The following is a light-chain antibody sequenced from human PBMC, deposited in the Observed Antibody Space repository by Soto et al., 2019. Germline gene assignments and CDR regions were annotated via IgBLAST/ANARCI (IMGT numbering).Light chain of an antibody. CDR1: QSISSY. CDR2: DSS. Sequence: EIVLTQSPGTLSLSPGERATLSCRASQSISSYVAWYQQKPGQAPRVLIYDSSSRATGVPDRFSGSGSGTDFTLTISRLEPEDFAVYYYQQYVDSPETFGGGTKVEIK. J-gene: IGKJ4*01. V-gene: IGKV3-20*01. CDR3: QQYVDSPET.